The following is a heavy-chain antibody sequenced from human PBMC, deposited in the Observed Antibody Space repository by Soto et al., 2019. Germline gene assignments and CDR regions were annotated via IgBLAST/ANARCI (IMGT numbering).Heavy chain of an antibody. V-gene: IGHV1-46*01. CDR2: INPSGGST. CDR1: GYTFTSYD. Sequence: SVKDSCKASGYTFTSYDMNWVRQAPVQGLEWMGIINPSGGSTSYAQKFQGRVTMTRDTSTSTVYMELSSLRSEDTAVYYCARGYSSGWYGISRNWFDPWGQGTLVTVSS. CDR3: ARGYSSGWYGISRNWFDP. J-gene: IGHJ5*02. D-gene: IGHD6-19*01.